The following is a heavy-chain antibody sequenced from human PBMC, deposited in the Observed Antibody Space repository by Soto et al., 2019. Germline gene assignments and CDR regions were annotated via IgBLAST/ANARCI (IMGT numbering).Heavy chain of an antibody. CDR2: ISYDGGNI. D-gene: IGHD3-16*01. CDR1: GFAFRSYA. J-gene: IGHJ6*02. Sequence: GGSLRLSCEASGFAFRSYAMHWVRQAPGKGLEWVGVISYDGGNIYYADSVKGRFTISRDNSKNTLYVQVNSLRPEDTAVYYCAKGILSATIGPYAMDVWGQGTTVTVSS. V-gene: IGHV3-30*18. CDR3: AKGILSATIGPYAMDV.